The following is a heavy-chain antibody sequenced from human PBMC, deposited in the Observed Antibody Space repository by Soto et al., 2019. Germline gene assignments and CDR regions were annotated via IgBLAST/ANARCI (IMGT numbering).Heavy chain of an antibody. CDR2: IWYDGSNK. CDR1: GFTFSSYG. CDR3: AREGDYSNYFNWFDP. V-gene: IGHV3-33*01. J-gene: IGHJ5*02. Sequence: GGSLRLSCAASGFTFSSYGMHWVRQAPGKGLEWVAVIWYDGSNKYYADSVKGRFTISRDNSKNTLYLQMNSLRAEDTAVYYCAREGDYSNYFNWFDPWGQGTLVTVSS. D-gene: IGHD4-4*01.